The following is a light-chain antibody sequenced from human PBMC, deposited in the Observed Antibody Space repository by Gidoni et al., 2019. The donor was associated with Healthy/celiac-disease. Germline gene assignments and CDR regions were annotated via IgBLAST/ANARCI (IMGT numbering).Light chain of an antibody. J-gene: IGKJ1*01. V-gene: IGKV4-1*01. CDR1: QSVLYSSHNKNY. Sequence: DIAMTQSPDSLAVSLGERATINCKSSQSVLYSSHNKNYLAWYQQKPGQPPKLLIYWASTRESGVPDRFSGSGSGTDFTLTISSLQAEDVAVYYCQQYYSTPPTFGQGTKVEIK. CDR3: QQYYSTPPT. CDR2: WAS.